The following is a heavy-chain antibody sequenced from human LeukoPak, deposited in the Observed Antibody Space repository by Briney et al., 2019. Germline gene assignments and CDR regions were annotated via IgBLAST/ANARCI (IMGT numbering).Heavy chain of an antibody. V-gene: IGHV3-23*01. D-gene: IGHD3-22*01. CDR3: ARDGHRRYYYDSSGREDAFDI. Sequence: GGSLRLPCAASGFTFSSYAMSWVRQAPGKGLEWVSAVSGSDGSTYYADSVKGRFTISRDNSKNTLYLQMNSLRAEDTAVYYCARDGHRRYYYDSSGREDAFDIWGQGTMVTVSS. J-gene: IGHJ3*02. CDR1: GFTFSSYA. CDR2: VSGSDGST.